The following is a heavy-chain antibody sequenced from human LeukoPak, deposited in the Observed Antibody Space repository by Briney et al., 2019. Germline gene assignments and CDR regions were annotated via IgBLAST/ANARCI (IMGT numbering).Heavy chain of an antibody. CDR3: ARLPATGTAFDD. CDR2: INIDGRSI. CDR1: TFTFSNYW. Sequence: GGSLRLSCAASTFTFSNYWMHWVRQAPGKGLVWVSRINIDGRSISYADSVKGRFTISRDNAKNTLYLQMNSLRAEDTAVYYCARLPATGTAFDDWGQGTLVTVSS. D-gene: IGHD6-13*01. V-gene: IGHV3-74*01. J-gene: IGHJ4*02.